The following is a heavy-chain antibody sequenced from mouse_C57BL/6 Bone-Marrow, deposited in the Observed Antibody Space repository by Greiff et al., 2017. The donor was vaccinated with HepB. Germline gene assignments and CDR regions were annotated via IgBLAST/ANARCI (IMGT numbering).Heavy chain of an antibody. V-gene: IGHV1-82*01. CDR1: GYAFSSSW. D-gene: IGHD1-1*01. Sequence: QVQLQQSGPELVKPGASVKISCKASGYAFSSSWMNWVKQRPGKGLEWIGRIYPGDGDTNYNGKFKGKATLTADKSSSTAYMQLSSLTSEDSAVYFCARSYYGTYAMDYWGQGTTLTVSS. CDR3: ARSYYGTYAMDY. J-gene: IGHJ2*01. CDR2: IYPGDGDT.